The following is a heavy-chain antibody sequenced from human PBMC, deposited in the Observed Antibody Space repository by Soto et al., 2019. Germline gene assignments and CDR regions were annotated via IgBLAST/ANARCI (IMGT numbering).Heavy chain of an antibody. CDR3: AKDSTRQLAYWLDP. Sequence: ASVKVSCKASGFSFTGYYIHWLRQAPGQGLEWMGWINAHSGGTEYAQKFQGRVTLTRDTSIATAYLTLTSLTSDDTALYYCAKDSTRQLAYWLDPWGQGTQVTVYS. D-gene: IGHD6-6*01. J-gene: IGHJ5*02. V-gene: IGHV1-2*02. CDR1: GFSFTGYY. CDR2: INAHSGGT.